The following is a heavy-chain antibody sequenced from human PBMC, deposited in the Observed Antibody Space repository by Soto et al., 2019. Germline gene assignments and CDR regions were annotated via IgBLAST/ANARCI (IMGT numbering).Heavy chain of an antibody. Sequence: SETLSLTCTVSGGSISSYYWSWIRQPPGKGLEWIGYIYYSGSTNYNPSLKSRVTISVDTSKNQFSLKLSSVTAADTAVYYCARASPRRSGYGFDYWGQGTLVTVSS. CDR1: GGSISSYY. J-gene: IGHJ4*02. V-gene: IGHV4-59*01. D-gene: IGHD5-12*01. CDR2: IYYSGST. CDR3: ARASPRRSGYGFDY.